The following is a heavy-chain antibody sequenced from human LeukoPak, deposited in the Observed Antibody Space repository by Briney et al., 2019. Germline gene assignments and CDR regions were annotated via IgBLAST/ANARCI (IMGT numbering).Heavy chain of an antibody. CDR2: LYNTRNT. V-gene: IGHV4-59*01. D-gene: IGHD6-13*01. Sequence: SETLSLTCTVSGASISSYYWSWIRQPPGKGLEWIGYLYNTRNTYYNPSLKSRVTISVDTSKNQFSLKLSSVTAADTAVYYCARDRGIAAAESYFDYWGQGTLVTVSS. CDR3: ARDRGIAAAESYFDY. J-gene: IGHJ4*02. CDR1: GASISSYY.